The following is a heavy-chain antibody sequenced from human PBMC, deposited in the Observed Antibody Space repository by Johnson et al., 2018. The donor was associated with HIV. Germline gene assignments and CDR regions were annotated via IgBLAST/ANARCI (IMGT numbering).Heavy chain of an antibody. V-gene: IGHV3-7*01. CDR2: IKQDGSET. J-gene: IGHJ3*02. Sequence: MLLVESGGGLVQPGGSLRLSCVASGFISSNFWLTWVRQAPGKGPEWVANIKQDGSETYYVASVKGRFTISRDNAKNSLYLQMNSLRGEDAAMYYCARYPIRDDAFDIWGQGTRVTVSS. CDR3: ARYPIRDDAFDI. CDR1: GFISSNFW.